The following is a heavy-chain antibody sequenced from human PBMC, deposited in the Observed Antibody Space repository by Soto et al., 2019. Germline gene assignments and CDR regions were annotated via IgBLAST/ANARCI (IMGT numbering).Heavy chain of an antibody. CDR1: GFTFSNAW. CDR2: IKSKTDGGTT. V-gene: IGHV3-15*07. Sequence: GGSLRLSCAASGFTFSNAWMNWVRQAPGKGLEWVGRIKSKTDGGTTDYAAPVKGRFTISRDDSKNTLYLQMNSLKTEDTAVYYGTTIDDFWSGDPRYWGQGTLVTVSS. CDR3: TTIDDFWSGDPRY. D-gene: IGHD3-3*01. J-gene: IGHJ4*02.